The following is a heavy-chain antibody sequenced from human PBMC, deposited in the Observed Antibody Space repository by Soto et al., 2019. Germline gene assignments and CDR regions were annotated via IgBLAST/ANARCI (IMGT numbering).Heavy chain of an antibody. CDR3: AKDHSYCSSTSCPLDNWFDP. CDR1: GFTFSSYS. CDR2: ISGGAGTI. V-gene: IGHV3-23*01. Sequence: GGSLRLSCAASGFTFSSYSMAWVRQAQGKGLEWVSTISGGAGTIYYVDSVKGRFTISRDNSKNTLYLHMNSLRAEDTAVYYCAKDHSYCSSTSCPLDNWFDPWGQGTLVTVSS. J-gene: IGHJ5*02. D-gene: IGHD2-2*01.